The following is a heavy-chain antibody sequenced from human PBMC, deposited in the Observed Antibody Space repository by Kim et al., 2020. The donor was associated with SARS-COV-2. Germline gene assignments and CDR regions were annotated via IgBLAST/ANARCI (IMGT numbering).Heavy chain of an antibody. CDR3: ARSDIAAAGIYYYYYGMDV. D-gene: IGHD6-13*01. Sequence: ASVKVSCKASGYTFTSYDINWVRQATGQGLEWMGWMNPNSGNTGYAQKFQGRVTMTRNTSISTAYMELSSLRSEDTAVYYCARSDIAAAGIYYYYYGMDVWGQGTTVTVSS. CDR1: GYTFTSYD. V-gene: IGHV1-8*01. J-gene: IGHJ6*02. CDR2: MNPNSGNT.